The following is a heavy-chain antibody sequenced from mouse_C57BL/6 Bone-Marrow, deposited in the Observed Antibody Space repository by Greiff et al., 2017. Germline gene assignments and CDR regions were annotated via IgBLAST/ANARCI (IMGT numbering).Heavy chain of an antibody. CDR3: ARTGRRSWFAY. J-gene: IGHJ3*01. V-gene: IGHV1-19*01. Sequence: VQLQQSGPVLVKPGASVKMSCKASGYTFTDYYMNWVKQSHGKSLEWIGVINPYNGGTSYNQKFKGKATLTVDKSSSTAYMELNSLTSEYSAVYYCARTGRRSWFAYWGQGTLVTVSA. CDR1: GYTFTDYY. CDR2: INPYNGGT.